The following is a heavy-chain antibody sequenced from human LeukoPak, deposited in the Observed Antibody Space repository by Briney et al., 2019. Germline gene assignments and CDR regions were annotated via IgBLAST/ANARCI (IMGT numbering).Heavy chain of an antibody. V-gene: IGHV4-59*08. CDR2: ISYSGGT. CDR1: GCSISSYA. Sequence: AETLCLSCAASGCSISSYARSWIRQPPGKGLEWVGAISYSGGTTYNASLKSRVTISVDTSKNQFSLKLSSVTAADTAVYYCARPSDYGDYEGWYFDLWGRGTLVTVSS. D-gene: IGHD4-17*01. J-gene: IGHJ2*01. CDR3: ARPSDYGDYEGWYFDL.